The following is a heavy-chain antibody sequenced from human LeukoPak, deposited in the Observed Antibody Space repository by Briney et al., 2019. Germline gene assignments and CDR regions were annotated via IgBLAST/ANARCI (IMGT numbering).Heavy chain of an antibody. Sequence: ASVKVSFKASGYTFTGYYMHWVRQAPGQGLEWMGWINPNSGGTNYAQKFQGRVTMTRDTSISTAYMELSRLRSDDTAVYYCARDPREWVPFDYWGQGTLVTVSS. CDR1: GYTFTGYY. CDR3: ARDPREWVPFDY. CDR2: INPNSGGT. D-gene: IGHD3-3*01. V-gene: IGHV1-2*02. J-gene: IGHJ4*02.